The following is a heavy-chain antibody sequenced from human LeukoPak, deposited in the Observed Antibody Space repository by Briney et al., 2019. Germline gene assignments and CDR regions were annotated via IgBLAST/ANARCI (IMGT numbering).Heavy chain of an antibody. J-gene: IGHJ4*02. D-gene: IGHD1-26*01. CDR3: ARVVGALHFDY. CDR2: IYYSGST. CDR1: GGSISSGDYY. V-gene: IGHV4-30-4*01. Sequence: SETLSLTCTVSGGSISSGDYYWSWIRQPPGKGLEWIGYIYYSGSTYYNPSLKSRVTISVDTPKNQFSLKLSSVTAADTAVYYCARVVGALHFDYWGQGTLVTVSS.